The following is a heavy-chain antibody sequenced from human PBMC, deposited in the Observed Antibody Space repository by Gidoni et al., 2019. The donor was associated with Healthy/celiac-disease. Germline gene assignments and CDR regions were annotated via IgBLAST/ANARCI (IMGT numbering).Heavy chain of an antibody. Sequence: QVQLQESGPGLVKPSQTLSLTCTVSGGSISRGGYYWSWIRQHPGKGLEWIGNIYYSGSTYYNPSLKSRVTISVDTSKNQFSLKLSSVTAADTAGYYCANARGYCSSTSCYFHLDPWGQGTLVTVSS. D-gene: IGHD2-2*01. CDR3: ANARGYCSSTSCYFHLDP. V-gene: IGHV4-31*03. CDR2: IYYSGST. J-gene: IGHJ5*02. CDR1: GGSISRGGYY.